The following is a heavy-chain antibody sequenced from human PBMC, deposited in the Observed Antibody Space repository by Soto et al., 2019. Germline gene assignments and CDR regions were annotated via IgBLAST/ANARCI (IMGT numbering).Heavy chain of an antibody. J-gene: IGHJ4*02. CDR2: ISGGGSNT. V-gene: IGHV3-23*01. Sequence: LSCAASGFPFSSYVMSWVRQAPGKGLEWVSGISGGGSNTFYATSVKGRFTISRDNSKNTLFLQMNNVGAEDTAIYYCAKDSNKYSSSLRGRYFDYWGQGIGVTVSS. D-gene: IGHD4-4*01. CDR1: GFPFSSYV. CDR3: AKDSNKYSSSLRGRYFDY.